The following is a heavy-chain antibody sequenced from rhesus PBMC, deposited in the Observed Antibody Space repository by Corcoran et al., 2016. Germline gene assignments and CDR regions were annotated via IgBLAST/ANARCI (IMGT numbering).Heavy chain of an antibody. J-gene: IGHJ4*01. V-gene: IGHV3-178*01. CDR3: ARDRGTAGTVGRY. Sequence: EVQLVESGGGLAKPGGSLRLSCAASVFPFSDSYMDWVRQAPGKGLEWVSRSSKGGGSTWYSDSGKGRFTISRENDKNTRYLQMNSLRAEDTAVYYCARDRGTAGTVGRYWGQGVLVTVSS. CDR2: SSKGGGST. D-gene: IGHD5-42*01. CDR1: VFPFSDSY.